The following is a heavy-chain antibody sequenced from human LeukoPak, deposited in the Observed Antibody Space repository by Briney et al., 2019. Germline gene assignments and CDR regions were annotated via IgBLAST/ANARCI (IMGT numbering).Heavy chain of an antibody. D-gene: IGHD5-12*01. V-gene: IGHV3-21*04. CDR3: AKDSSRGYSGYEAPFDY. CDR2: ISSSSSYI. J-gene: IGHJ4*02. CDR1: GFTFSSYS. Sequence: GGSLRLSCAASGFTFSSYSMNWVRQAPGKGLEWVSSISSSSSYIYYADSVKGRFTISRDNAKNSLYLQMNSLRAEDTALYYCAKDSSRGYSGYEAPFDYWGQGTLVTVSS.